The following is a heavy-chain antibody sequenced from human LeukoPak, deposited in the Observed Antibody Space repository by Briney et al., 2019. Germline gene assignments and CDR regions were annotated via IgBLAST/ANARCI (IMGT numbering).Heavy chain of an antibody. D-gene: IGHD2/OR15-2a*01. CDR3: ARERGSSTSHAFDI. Sequence: GGSLRLSCAASGFTFSSYSMNWVRQAPGKGLEWVSYISSSSSTIYYADSVKGRFTISRDNAKNSLYLQMNSLRAEDTAVYYCARERGSSTSHAFDIWGQGTMVTVSS. V-gene: IGHV3-48*01. J-gene: IGHJ3*02. CDR1: GFTFSSYS. CDR2: ISSSSSTI.